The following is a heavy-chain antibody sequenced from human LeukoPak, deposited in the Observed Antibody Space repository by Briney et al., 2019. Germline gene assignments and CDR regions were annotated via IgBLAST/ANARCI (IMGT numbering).Heavy chain of an antibody. Sequence: SGPTLVKPSETLSLICTVSGGSISSYYWSWIRQPPGKGLEWIGYIYYSGSTYYNPSLKSRVTISVDTSKNQFSLKLSSVTAADTAVYYCAREPVTTVLRYFDCLDYWGQGTLVTVSS. J-gene: IGHJ4*02. CDR1: GGSISSYY. CDR3: AREPVTTVLRYFDCLDY. V-gene: IGHV4-59*12. D-gene: IGHD3-9*01. CDR2: IYYSGST.